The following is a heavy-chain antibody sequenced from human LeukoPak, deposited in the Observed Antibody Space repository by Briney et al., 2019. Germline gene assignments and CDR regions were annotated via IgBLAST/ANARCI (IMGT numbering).Heavy chain of an antibody. CDR1: GFTFSSYT. D-gene: IGHD4-23*01. CDR2: ISYDGSNK. V-gene: IGHV3-30*18. Sequence: GGSLRLSCAASGFTFSSYTMSWVRQAPGKGLEWVAVISYDGSNKYYADSVKGRFTISRDNSKNTLYLQMNSLRAEDTAVYYCAKDAYGGNSRGYFDYWGQGTLVTVSS. J-gene: IGHJ4*02. CDR3: AKDAYGGNSRGYFDY.